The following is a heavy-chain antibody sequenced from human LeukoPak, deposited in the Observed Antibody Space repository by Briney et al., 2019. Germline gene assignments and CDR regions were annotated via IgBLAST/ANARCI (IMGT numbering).Heavy chain of an antibody. Sequence: SETLSLTCTVSGYSISTGYYWDWIRQPPGKGLEWIGTFYHGGSTYYNPSLKSRVTISVDRSKNQFSLKLTSVTAADTAVYYCARAQSVNPMIEVDDKWFDPWGQGTLVTVSS. CDR2: FYHGGST. CDR1: GYSISTGYY. D-gene: IGHD3-22*01. J-gene: IGHJ5*02. CDR3: ARAQSVNPMIEVDDKWFDP. V-gene: IGHV4-38-2*02.